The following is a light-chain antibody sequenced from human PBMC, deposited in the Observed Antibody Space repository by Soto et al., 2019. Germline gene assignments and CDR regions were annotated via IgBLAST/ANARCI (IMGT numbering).Light chain of an antibody. CDR3: QQYGSSP. CDR2: GAS. CDR1: RSIGDN. V-gene: IGKV3-20*01. J-gene: IGKJ5*01. Sequence: TVMTQSPATLSVSPGETATLSCTASRSIGDNLAWYQVKPGQAPRLLIYGASSRATGIPDRFSGSGSGTDFTLTISRLEPEDFAVYYCQQYGSSPLGQGTRLEIK.